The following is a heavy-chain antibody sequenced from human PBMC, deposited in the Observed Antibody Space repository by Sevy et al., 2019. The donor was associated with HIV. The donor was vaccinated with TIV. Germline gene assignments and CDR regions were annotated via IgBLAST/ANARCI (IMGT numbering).Heavy chain of an antibody. V-gene: IGHV4-39*01. Sequence: SETLSLTCTVSGGSISSSSYYWGWIRQPPGKGLEWIGSIYYSGSTYYNPSLKSRVTISVDTSKNQFSLKLSSVTAADTXXYYCARRPPRGLRFLEXQPLGAFDIWGQGTMVTVSS. D-gene: IGHD3-3*01. J-gene: IGHJ3*02. CDR1: GGSISSSSYY. CDR2: IYYSGST. CDR3: ARRPPRGLRFLEXQPLGAFDI.